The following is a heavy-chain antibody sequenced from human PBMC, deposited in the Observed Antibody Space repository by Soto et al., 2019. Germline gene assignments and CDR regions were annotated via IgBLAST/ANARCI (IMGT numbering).Heavy chain of an antibody. CDR1: GGSISSGGYY. V-gene: IGHV4-31*03. Sequence: QVQLQESGPGLVKPSQTLSLTCTVSGGSISSGGYYWSWIRQHPGKGLEWIGYIYYIGSTYYNPSLKSRVTISGDTSKNQFSLKLSSVTAADPAVYYCAGGNDYGDYVEDYWGQGTLVTVSS. CDR3: AGGNDYGDYVEDY. J-gene: IGHJ4*02. CDR2: IYYIGST. D-gene: IGHD4-17*01.